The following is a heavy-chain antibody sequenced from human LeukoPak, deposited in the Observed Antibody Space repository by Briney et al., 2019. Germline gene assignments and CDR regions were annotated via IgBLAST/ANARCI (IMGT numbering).Heavy chain of an antibody. J-gene: IGHJ3*02. V-gene: IGHV3-15*01. CDR1: GFPFSNVW. D-gene: IGHD2-15*01. CDR3: ATGDCSGGSCHAFDI. Sequence: GGSLRLSCAAAGFPFSNVWMRWVRQAPGKGPEWVGRIKRKSEGGQTDYAAPVQGRFTISRDDSKTTSYLQMNSLKTEDTAVYSCATGDCSGGSCHAFDIWGQGTMVTVSS. CDR2: IKRKSEGGQT.